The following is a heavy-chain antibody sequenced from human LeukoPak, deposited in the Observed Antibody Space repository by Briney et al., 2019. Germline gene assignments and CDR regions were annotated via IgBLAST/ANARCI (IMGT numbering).Heavy chain of an antibody. J-gene: IGHJ4*02. CDR2: ISHDGTT. V-gene: IGHV4-38-2*02. CDR1: DYSIGSGYS. Sequence: PSETLSLTCTVSDYSIGSGYSWGWIRQPPGKGLEWIATISHDGTTFYDPSLKSRVTMTLDTSRNQFSLRLSSVTAADTAVYYCARDLSVYYYYYFDFWGQGTLVTVSS. CDR3: ARDLSVYYYYYFDF. D-gene: IGHD3-22*01.